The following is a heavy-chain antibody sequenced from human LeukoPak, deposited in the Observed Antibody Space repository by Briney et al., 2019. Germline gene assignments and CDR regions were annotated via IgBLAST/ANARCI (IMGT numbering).Heavy chain of an antibody. V-gene: IGHV3-30-3*01. CDR2: ISYDGSNK. CDR1: GFTFSSYA. CDR3: ARDLEGATEQWLEPQGLDY. D-gene: IGHD6-19*01. J-gene: IGHJ4*02. Sequence: GASLRLSCAASGFTFSSYAMHWARQAPGKGLEWVAVISYDGSNKYYADSVKGRFTISRDNSKNTLYLQMNSLRAEDTAVYYCARDLEGATEQWLEPQGLDYWGQGTLVTVSS.